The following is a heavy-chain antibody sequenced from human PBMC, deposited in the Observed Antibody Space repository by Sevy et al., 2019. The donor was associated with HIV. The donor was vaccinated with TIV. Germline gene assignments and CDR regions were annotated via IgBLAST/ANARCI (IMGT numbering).Heavy chain of an antibody. Sequence: GGSLRLSCVASGFTFSDSWMIWVRQAPGKGLERIAFINEDGSRLCYVDSVRGRFTISRENIKNSLYLQMNNLRAEDTALYFCARDRADSAVDYWGQGTLVTVSS. J-gene: IGHJ4*02. CDR2: INEDGSRL. D-gene: IGHD5-18*01. CDR3: ARDRADSAVDY. V-gene: IGHV3-7*01. CDR1: GFTFSDSW.